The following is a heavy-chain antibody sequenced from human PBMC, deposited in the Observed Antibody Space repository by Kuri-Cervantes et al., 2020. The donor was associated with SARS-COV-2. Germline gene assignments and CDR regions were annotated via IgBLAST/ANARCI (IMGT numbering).Heavy chain of an antibody. CDR2: INHSGST. CDR1: GGSVSSSSYY. D-gene: IGHD3-10*01. V-gene: IGHV4-39*07. J-gene: IGHJ6*02. Sequence: SETLSLTCTVSGGSVSSSSYYWGWIRQPPGKGLEWIGEINHSGSTNYNPSLKSRVTISVDTSKNQFSLKLSSVTAADTAVYYCARMQELPGVGNYYGMDVWGQGTTVTVSS. CDR3: ARMQELPGVGNYYGMDV.